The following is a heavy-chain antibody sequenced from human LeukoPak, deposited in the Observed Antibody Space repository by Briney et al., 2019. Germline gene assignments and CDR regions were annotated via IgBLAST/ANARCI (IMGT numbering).Heavy chain of an antibody. D-gene: IGHD3-22*01. V-gene: IGHV4-39*01. CDR3: ASQSSKYYQSGEFRTWIDY. CDR2: IYYSGTT. J-gene: IGHJ4*02. CDR1: GGFIATRNYY. Sequence: SETLSLTCSVSGGFIATRNYYWGWIRQPPGKGLEWIGSIYYSGTTNYNPSLKTRVTISVDTSKIQFSLKLTSVSAADTAVYYCASQSSKYYQSGEFRTWIDYWGQGTLVTASS.